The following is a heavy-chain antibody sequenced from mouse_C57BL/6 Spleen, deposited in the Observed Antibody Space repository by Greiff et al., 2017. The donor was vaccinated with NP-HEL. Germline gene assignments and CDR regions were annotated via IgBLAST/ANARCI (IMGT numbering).Heavy chain of an antibody. CDR3: AREPYYYGSSYGYWYFDV. D-gene: IGHD1-1*01. Sequence: EVMLVESEGGLVQPGSSMKLSCTASGFTFSDYYMAWVRQVPEKGLEWVANINYDGSSTYYLDSLKSRFIISRDNAKNILYLQMSSLKSEDTATYYCAREPYYYGSSYGYWYFDVWGTGTTVTVSS. CDR1: GFTFSDYY. V-gene: IGHV5-16*01. CDR2: INYDGSST. J-gene: IGHJ1*03.